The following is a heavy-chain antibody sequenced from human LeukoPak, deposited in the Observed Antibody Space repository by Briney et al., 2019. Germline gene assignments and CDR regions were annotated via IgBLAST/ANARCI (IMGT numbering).Heavy chain of an antibody. CDR2: IYSGGST. CDR3: ARAWYYYDFRMDV. CDR1: GFTFSSYA. Sequence: GGSLRLSCAASGFTFSSYAMSWVRQAPGKGLEWVSVIYSGGSTYYADSVKGRFPISRDNSKNTLYLQMNSLRAEETAVYYCARAWYYYDFRMDVWGKGTTVTVSS. J-gene: IGHJ6*04. V-gene: IGHV3-66*02. D-gene: IGHD3-22*01.